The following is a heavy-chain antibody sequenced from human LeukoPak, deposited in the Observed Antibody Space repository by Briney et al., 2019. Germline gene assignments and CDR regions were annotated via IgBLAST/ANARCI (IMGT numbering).Heavy chain of an antibody. CDR1: GGFISSSSYY. J-gene: IGHJ4*02. V-gene: IGHV4-39*01. Sequence: SDTLSLTCTLSGGFISSSSYYWGRIRQPPGKGLEWNGSIYYSGSTYYNPAVKSRVTIFVGTSKNQFSLKLSSVTAADTAVYYCARTLGGKGIQLWLDYWGQGTLVTVSS. CDR3: ARTLGGKGIQLWLDY. D-gene: IGHD5-18*01. CDR2: IYYSGST.